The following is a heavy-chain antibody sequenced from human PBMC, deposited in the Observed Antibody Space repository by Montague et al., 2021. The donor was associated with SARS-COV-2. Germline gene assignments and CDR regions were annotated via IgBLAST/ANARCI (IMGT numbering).Heavy chain of an antibody. D-gene: IGHD2-2*02. Sequence: SLRLSCAASGFSFSSYGLNWVRQAPGKGLEWVAVIWYGGSNKQYADSVKGRFTISRDNSKNTLYLQMNSLRAKDTALYYCARDSFSSCTSSSCYMGGMDVWGQGTMVTVS. CDR2: IWYGGSNK. J-gene: IGHJ6*02. CDR1: GFSFSSYG. V-gene: IGHV3-33*01. CDR3: ARDSFSSCTSSSCYMGGMDV.